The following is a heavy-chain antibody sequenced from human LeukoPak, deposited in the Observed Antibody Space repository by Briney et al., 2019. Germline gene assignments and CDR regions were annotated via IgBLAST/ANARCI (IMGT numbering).Heavy chain of an antibody. V-gene: IGHV3-23*01. Sequence: GGSLRLSCAASGFTFSSYAMNWVRQAPGKGLEWVSAISGSGGSTYYADSVKGRFTISRDNAKNTLYLQMNSLRAEDTAVYYCARVVSTYDFWSGYWFWGQGTLVTVSS. CDR3: ARVVSTYDFWSGYWF. CDR1: GFTFSSYA. CDR2: ISGSGGST. J-gene: IGHJ4*02. D-gene: IGHD3-3*01.